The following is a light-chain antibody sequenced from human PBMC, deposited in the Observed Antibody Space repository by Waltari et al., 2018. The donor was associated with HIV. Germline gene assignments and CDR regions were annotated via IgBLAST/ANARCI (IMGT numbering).Light chain of an antibody. V-gene: IGLV2-14*04. CDR2: DVS. Sequence: GQSITISCTGTISDVGGYNYVSWYQQEPGKAPKLMIFDVSKRPSGVSNRFSGSKSCNTASLTISGLQAEDEADYYCSSYTSTFSYVFGTGTKVTVL. CDR1: ISDVGGYNY. J-gene: IGLJ1*01. CDR3: SSYTSTFSYV.